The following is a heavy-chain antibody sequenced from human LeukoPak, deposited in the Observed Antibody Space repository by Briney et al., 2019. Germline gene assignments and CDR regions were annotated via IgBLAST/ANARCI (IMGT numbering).Heavy chain of an antibody. CDR1: GFSFSNYA. V-gene: IGHV3-23*01. J-gene: IGHJ4*02. Sequence: PGGSLRLSCAASGFSFSNYAMSWVRQAPGKGLEWVSAISGSGGSTYYADSVKGRFTISRDNSKNTLYLQMNSLRAEDTAVYYCAKVSGSYLSPPNGYWGQGTLVTVSS. CDR2: ISGSGGST. CDR3: AKVSGSYLSPPNGY. D-gene: IGHD1-26*01.